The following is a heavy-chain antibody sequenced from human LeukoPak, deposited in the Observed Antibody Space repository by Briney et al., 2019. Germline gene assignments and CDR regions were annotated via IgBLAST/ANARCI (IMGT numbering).Heavy chain of an antibody. CDR1: GGSISSYY. CDR2: IYYSGST. Sequence: SETLSLTCTVSGGSISSYYWSWIRQPPGKGLEWIGYIYYSGSTNYNPSLKSRVTISVDTSKNQFSLKLSSVTAADTAVYYCARRRIAVAGTWYFDLWGRGTLVTVSS. J-gene: IGHJ2*01. CDR3: ARRRIAVAGTWYFDL. D-gene: IGHD6-19*01. V-gene: IGHV4-59*01.